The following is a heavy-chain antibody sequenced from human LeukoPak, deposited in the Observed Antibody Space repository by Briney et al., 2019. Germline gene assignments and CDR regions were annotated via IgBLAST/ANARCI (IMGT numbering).Heavy chain of an antibody. V-gene: IGHV4-4*07. CDR3: AGDYYDSSGSDY. CDR1: GGSISSYY. J-gene: IGHJ4*02. Sequence: SVTLSLTCTVSGGSISSYYWSWIRQPAGKGLEWIGRIYTSGSTNYNPSLKSRVTMSVDTSKNQFSLKLSSVTAADTAVYYCAGDYYDSSGSDYWGQGTLVTVSS. D-gene: IGHD3-22*01. CDR2: IYTSGST.